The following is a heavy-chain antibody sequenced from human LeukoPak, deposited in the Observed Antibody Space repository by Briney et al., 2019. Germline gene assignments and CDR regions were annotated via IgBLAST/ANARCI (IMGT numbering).Heavy chain of an antibody. CDR2: IYYSGST. V-gene: IGHV4-59*01. CDR1: GGSFSGYY. CDR3: ARVAQGGSYYLDY. D-gene: IGHD1-26*01. J-gene: IGHJ4*02. Sequence: PSETLSLTCAVYGGSFSGYYWSWIRQPPGKGLEWIGYIYYSGSTNYNPSLKSRVTISVDTSKNQFSLKLSSVTAADTAVYYCARVAQGGSYYLDYWGQGTLVTVSS.